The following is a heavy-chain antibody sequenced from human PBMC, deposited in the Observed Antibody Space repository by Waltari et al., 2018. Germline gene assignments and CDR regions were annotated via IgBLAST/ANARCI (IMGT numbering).Heavy chain of an antibody. CDR1: GLSISSSG. V-gene: IGHV3-33*06. D-gene: IGHD3-10*01. Sequence: QAQLVESGGGVVQPGMSLRLSCTGTGLSISSSGMHWVRQAPGKGLGWVALIWFDGGQTYYADSVRGRCTISRDNSKNTLYLDMNSLKLNDTAIYYCAKDAFGNTYVDHWGQGTLVTVAS. CDR3: AKDAFGNTYVDH. CDR2: IWFDGGQT. J-gene: IGHJ4*02.